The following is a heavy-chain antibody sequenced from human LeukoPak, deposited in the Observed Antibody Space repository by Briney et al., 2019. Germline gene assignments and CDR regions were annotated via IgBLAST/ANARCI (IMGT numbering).Heavy chain of an antibody. CDR2: INHSGST. CDR3: AADARWGSGFDP. Sequence: PSETLSLTCAVYGGSFSGYYRSWIRQPPGKGLEWIGEINHSGSTNYNPSLKSRVTISVDTSKNQFSLKLSSVTAADTAVYYCAADARWGSGFDPWGQGTLVTVSS. J-gene: IGHJ5*02. V-gene: IGHV4-34*01. D-gene: IGHD3-10*01. CDR1: GGSFSGYY.